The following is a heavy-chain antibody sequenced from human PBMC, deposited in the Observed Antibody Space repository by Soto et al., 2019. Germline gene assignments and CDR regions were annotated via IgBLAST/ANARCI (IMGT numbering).Heavy chain of an antibody. D-gene: IGHD1-7*01. CDR2: MNPNSGNT. V-gene: IGHV1-8*01. CDR3: ARGGYNSNYGYYYGMDV. CDR1: GFSFTSYD. Sequence: QVQLVQSGAEVKKPGASVRVSCKASGFSFTSYDINWVRQATGQGPEWMGWMNPNSGNTGYAQKFQGRVTMTRSTSTNTAYMELSSLESEDTAVYFCARGGYNSNYGYYYGMDVWGQGTTVTVSS. J-gene: IGHJ6*02.